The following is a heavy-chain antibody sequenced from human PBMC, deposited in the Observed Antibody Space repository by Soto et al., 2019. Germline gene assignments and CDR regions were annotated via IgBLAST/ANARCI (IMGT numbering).Heavy chain of an antibody. CDR3: GRDSPYYYYGMDV. CDR2: IIPILGIA. V-gene: IGHV1-69*08. Sequence: QVQLVQSGAEVKKPGSSVKVSCKASGGTFSSYTISWVRQAPGQGLEWMGRIIPILGIANYAQKFQGRVTITADKSTSTAYMELSSLRAEDTAVYYRGRDSPYYYYGMDVWGQGTTVTVSS. CDR1: GGTFSSYT. J-gene: IGHJ6*02.